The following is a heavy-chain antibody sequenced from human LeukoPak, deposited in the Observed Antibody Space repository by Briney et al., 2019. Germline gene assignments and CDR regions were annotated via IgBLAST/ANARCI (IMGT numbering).Heavy chain of an antibody. D-gene: IGHD1-26*01. J-gene: IGHJ4*02. CDR3: ARAEYSGSYSVFDY. CDR2: INHSGST. V-gene: IGHV4-34*01. Sequence: SETLSLTCAVYGGSFSGYYWSWIRQPPGKGLEWIGEINHSGSTYYNPSLKSRVTISVDTSKNQFSLKRSSVTAADTAVYYCARAEYSGSYSVFDYWGQGTLVTVSS. CDR1: GGSFSGYY.